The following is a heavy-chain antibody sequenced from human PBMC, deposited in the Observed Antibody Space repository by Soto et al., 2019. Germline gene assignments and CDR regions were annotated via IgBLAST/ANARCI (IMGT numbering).Heavy chain of an antibody. V-gene: IGHV1-69*01. Sequence: QVQLVQSGAEVRKPGSSVKVSCKVSGGTFKSYAISWLRQAPAQGLEWVGGFIPLFGTANYARNCEGRVTSTADESTSTVDMELRSLRSEATALFFWARGLTVYSSVLHYFYAMDVWGQGTTVTVSS. CDR2: FIPLFGTA. J-gene: IGHJ6*02. D-gene: IGHD2-15*01. CDR3: ARGLTVYSSVLHYFYAMDV. CDR1: GGTFKSYA.